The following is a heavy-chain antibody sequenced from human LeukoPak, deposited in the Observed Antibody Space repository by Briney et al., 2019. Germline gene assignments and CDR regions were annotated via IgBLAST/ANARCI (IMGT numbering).Heavy chain of an antibody. CDR2: IYSIGST. J-gene: IGHJ4*02. CDR3: ARPYDSNGYYYIY. CDR1: GFSVSASY. Sequence: GGSLRLSCAASGFSVSASYMSWVRQAPGKGLEWVAVIYSIGSTYYADSVKGRFTTSRDDAKNSLYLQMNSLRAEDTAVYYCARPYDSNGYYYIYWGQGTLVTVSS. D-gene: IGHD3-22*01. V-gene: IGHV3-53*01.